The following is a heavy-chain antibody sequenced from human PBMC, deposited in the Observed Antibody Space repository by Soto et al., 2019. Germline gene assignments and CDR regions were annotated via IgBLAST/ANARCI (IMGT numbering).Heavy chain of an antibody. Sequence: SETLSLTCTVSGGSISSYYWSWIRQPPGKGLEWIGYIYYSGSTNYNPSLKSRVTISVDTSKNQFSLKLSSVTAADTAVYYCGRRWGYYFDYWGQGTLVTVSS. J-gene: IGHJ4*02. CDR2: IYYSGST. D-gene: IGHD1-26*01. CDR1: GGSISSYY. V-gene: IGHV4-59*01. CDR3: GRRWGYYFDY.